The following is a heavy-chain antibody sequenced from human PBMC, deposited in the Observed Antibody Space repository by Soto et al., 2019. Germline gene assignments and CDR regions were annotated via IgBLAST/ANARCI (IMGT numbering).Heavy chain of an antibody. J-gene: IGHJ4*02. Sequence: PGGSLRLSCSASGFTFSSYGMHWVRQAPGKGLEWVAVISYDGSNKYYADSVKGRFTISRDNSKNTLYLQMNSLRAEDTVVYYCAKDSSSGWYPVFGSDIDSWGQGTLVTVSS. D-gene: IGHD6-19*01. V-gene: IGHV3-30*18. CDR1: GFTFSSYG. CDR3: AKDSSSGWYPVFGSDIDS. CDR2: ISYDGSNK.